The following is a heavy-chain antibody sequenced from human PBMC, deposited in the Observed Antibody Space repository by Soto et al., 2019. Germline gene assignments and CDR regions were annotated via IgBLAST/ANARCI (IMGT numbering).Heavy chain of an antibody. D-gene: IGHD2-2*01. CDR2: IYYSGST. J-gene: IGHJ4*02. Sequence: QVQLQESGPGLVKPSQTLSLTCTVSGGSISSDDYYWSWIRQPPGKVLEWIGYIYYSGSTYYNPSLKSRVTKSIDTSKNQFSLKLSSVTAADTAVYYCARAQLVGYYFDYWGQGTLVTVSS. V-gene: IGHV4-30-4*01. CDR1: GGSISSDDYY. CDR3: ARAQLVGYYFDY.